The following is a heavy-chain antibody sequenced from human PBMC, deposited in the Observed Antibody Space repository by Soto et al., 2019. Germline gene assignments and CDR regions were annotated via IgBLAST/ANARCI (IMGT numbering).Heavy chain of an antibody. Sequence: EVQLLESGGGLVQPGGSLRLSCAASGFTFSNYAMNWVRQAPGKGLEWVSTISGSGGSPYYADSVKGRFTISRDNSKNTLYLQMNSLRAGDSAINYCAKERTSGLYYFDYWGQGTLVTVSS. CDR3: AKERTSGLYYFDY. CDR1: GFTFSNYA. D-gene: IGHD6-19*01. V-gene: IGHV3-23*01. J-gene: IGHJ4*02. CDR2: ISGSGGSP.